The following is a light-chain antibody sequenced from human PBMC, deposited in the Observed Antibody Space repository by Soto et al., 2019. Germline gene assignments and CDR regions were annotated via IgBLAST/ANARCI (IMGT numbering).Light chain of an antibody. CDR2: DVN. CDR1: SSDVGAYIF. CDR3: VSFAGGTYV. J-gene: IGLJ1*01. Sequence: QSVLTQPPSASGSPGQSVTISCTGTSSDVGAYIFVSWYQQHPGKAPKLMVYDVNRRPPGVPDRFFGSKSGNTASLTVSGLPAEDEADYYCVSFAGGTYVFGTGTKVNVL. V-gene: IGLV2-8*01.